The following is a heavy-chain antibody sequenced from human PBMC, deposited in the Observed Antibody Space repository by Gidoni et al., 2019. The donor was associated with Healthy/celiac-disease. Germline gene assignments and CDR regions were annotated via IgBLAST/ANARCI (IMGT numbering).Heavy chain of an antibody. CDR2: ISGSGGST. CDR1: VFTFSSSA. J-gene: IGHJ4*02. CDR3: AKGAYSSSSQQYYFDY. D-gene: IGHD6-6*01. Sequence: EVQLLESGGGLVQPGGSLRLSCAASVFTFSSSAMSWVRQAPGKGLEWVSAISGSGGSTYYADSVKGRFTISRDNSKNTLYLQMNSLRAEDTAVYYCAKGAYSSSSQQYYFDYWGQGTLVTVSS. V-gene: IGHV3-23*01.